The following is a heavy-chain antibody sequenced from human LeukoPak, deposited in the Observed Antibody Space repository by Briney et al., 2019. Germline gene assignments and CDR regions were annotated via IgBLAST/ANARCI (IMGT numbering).Heavy chain of an antibody. J-gene: IGHJ4*02. CDR3: AKEEVPHDY. CDR2: ISRMGVTT. V-gene: IGHV3-23*01. CDR1: GFTLNSNA. Sequence: GGSLRLSCAVSGFTLNSNAMCWVRQAPGKGLEWVSGISRMGVTTYYADSVKGRFTISRDTSKNTLYVQMNTLRPEDTAVYYCAKEEVPHDYWGQGTLVTVSS. D-gene: IGHD2-2*01.